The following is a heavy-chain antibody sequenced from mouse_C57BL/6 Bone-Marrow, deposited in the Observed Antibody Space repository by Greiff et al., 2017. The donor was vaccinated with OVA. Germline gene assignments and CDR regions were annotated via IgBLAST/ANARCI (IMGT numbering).Heavy chain of an antibody. J-gene: IGHJ3*01. CDR2: IDPSDSYT. CDR1: GYTFTSYW. CDR3: ARGAY. Sequence: VQLQQPGAELVRPGTSVKLSCKASGYTFTSYWMHWVKQRPGQGLEWIGVIDPSDSYTNYNQKFKGKATLTVDTSSSTAYMQLSSLTSEDSAVYYCARGAYWGQGTLSLSLQ. V-gene: IGHV1-59*01.